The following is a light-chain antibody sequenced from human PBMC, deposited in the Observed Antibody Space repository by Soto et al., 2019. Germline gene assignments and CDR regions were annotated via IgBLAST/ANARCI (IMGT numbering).Light chain of an antibody. CDR1: QSISSW. CDR2: RAS. V-gene: IGKV1-5*03. Sequence: DLQMTQSPSTLSASVGDRGNITCRASQSISSWLAWYQQRPGKAPKLLIYRASDLQTGVPSRFSGSGSGTEFTLTISSLQTDDIATYYCQQYSSYFFTFGPGTKVDVK. J-gene: IGKJ3*01. CDR3: QQYSSYFFT.